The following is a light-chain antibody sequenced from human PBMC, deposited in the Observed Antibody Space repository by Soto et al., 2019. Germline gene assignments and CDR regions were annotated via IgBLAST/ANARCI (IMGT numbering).Light chain of an antibody. J-gene: IGKJ5*01. CDR1: QGITNV. V-gene: IGKV1-9*01. Sequence: DIQFTQSPSFLSSSVIERFTITCRASQGITNVLAWYQQKPGKAPKLLIYVASTLQSGVPSRFSGSGSGTEFTLTISSLQPEDFATYFCQQLNSYPFTFGQGTRLEIK. CDR3: QQLNSYPFT. CDR2: VAS.